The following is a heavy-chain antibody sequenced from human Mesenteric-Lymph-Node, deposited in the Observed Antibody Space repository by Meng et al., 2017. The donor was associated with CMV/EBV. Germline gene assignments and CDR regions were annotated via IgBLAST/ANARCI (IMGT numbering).Heavy chain of an antibody. V-gene: IGHV4-39*01. CDR1: VGSISSSSYY. Sequence: VSVGSISSSSYYWGWIRQPPGKGLEWIGSIYYSGSTYYNPSLKSRVTISVDTSKNQFSLKLSSVTAADTAVYYCASPRGYPLRFDYWGQGTLVTVSS. J-gene: IGHJ4*02. D-gene: IGHD5-18*01. CDR3: ASPRGYPLRFDY. CDR2: IYYSGST.